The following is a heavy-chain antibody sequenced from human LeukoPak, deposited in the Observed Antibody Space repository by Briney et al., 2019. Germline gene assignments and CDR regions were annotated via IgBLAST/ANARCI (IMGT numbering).Heavy chain of an antibody. Sequence: SQTLSLTCTVSGGSLRSYYWSWIRQPPGKGLEWIGYIYYSGSTNYNPSLKSRVTISVDTFKNQFSLKLSSVTAADTAVYYCARGNYDYVWGSYRPLYYYYGMDVWGKGTTVTVSS. D-gene: IGHD3-16*02. J-gene: IGHJ6*04. CDR2: IYYSGST. CDR3: ARGNYDYVWGSYRPLYYYYGMDV. V-gene: IGHV4-59*01. CDR1: GGSLRSYY.